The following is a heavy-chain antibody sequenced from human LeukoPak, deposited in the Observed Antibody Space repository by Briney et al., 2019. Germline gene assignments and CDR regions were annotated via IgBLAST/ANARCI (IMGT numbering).Heavy chain of an antibody. V-gene: IGHV3-9*01. CDR2: ISWNSGSI. Sequence: GRSLRLSCAASGFTFDDYAMHWVRQAPGKGLEWVSGISWNSGSIGYADSVKGRFTISRDNAKSSLYLQMNSLRAEDTALYYCAKDIGGSSSGYYFDYWGQGTLVTVSS. J-gene: IGHJ4*02. CDR3: AKDIGGSSSGYYFDY. CDR1: GFTFDDYA. D-gene: IGHD3-16*01.